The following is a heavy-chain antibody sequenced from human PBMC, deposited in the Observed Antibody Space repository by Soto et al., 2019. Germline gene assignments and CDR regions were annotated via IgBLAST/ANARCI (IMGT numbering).Heavy chain of an antibody. CDR1: GFTFSSYS. Sequence: ESGGGLVQPGGSLRLSCEASGFTFSSYSMNWVRQAPGKGLEWVSYISIGSTTIFYADSVKGRFTISRDNAKNSLYLQMNSLRDEDTAVYYCARDNGMAGSFDPWGQGTLVTVSS. D-gene: IGHD2-8*01. J-gene: IGHJ5*02. CDR2: ISIGSTTI. V-gene: IGHV3-48*02. CDR3: ARDNGMAGSFDP.